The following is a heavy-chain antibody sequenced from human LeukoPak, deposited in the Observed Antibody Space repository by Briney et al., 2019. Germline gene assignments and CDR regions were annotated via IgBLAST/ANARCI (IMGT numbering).Heavy chain of an antibody. Sequence: ASVKVSCKASGYTFTGYYMHWVRQAPGQGLEWMGWMNPNSGNTGYAQKFQGRVTITRNTSISTAYMELSSLRSEDTAVYYCARPRSGSYGFDYWGQGTLVTVSS. CDR1: GYTFTGYY. CDR3: ARPRSGSYGFDY. CDR2: MNPNSGNT. J-gene: IGHJ4*02. V-gene: IGHV1-8*03. D-gene: IGHD1-26*01.